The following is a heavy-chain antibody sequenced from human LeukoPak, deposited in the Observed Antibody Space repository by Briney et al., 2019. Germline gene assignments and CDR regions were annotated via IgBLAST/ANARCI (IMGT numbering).Heavy chain of an antibody. Sequence: KPGGSLRLSCAASGFTFSSYSMNWVRQAPGKGLEWVSSIGSSSSYIYYADSVKGRFTISRDNAKNSLYLQMNSLRAEDTAVYYCARAKQQLVNEGFDPWGQGTLVTVSS. J-gene: IGHJ5*02. CDR2: IGSSSSYI. CDR1: GFTFSSYS. D-gene: IGHD6-13*01. CDR3: ARAKQQLVNEGFDP. V-gene: IGHV3-21*01.